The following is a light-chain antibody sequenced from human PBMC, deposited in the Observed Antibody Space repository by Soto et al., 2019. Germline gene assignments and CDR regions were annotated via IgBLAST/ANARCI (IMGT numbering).Light chain of an antibody. CDR1: SSDVGTYKP. J-gene: IGLJ3*02. CDR2: DDS. CDR3: CSFAGSSTW. V-gene: IGLV2-23*01. Sequence: QSALTQPASVSGSPGQSITISCTGTSSDVGTYKPVSWYQQHPGKAPKVIIYDDSKRPSGVSNRFSGSKSGNTASLTISGLQAEDEADYYCCSFAGSSTWFGGGTRFTVL.